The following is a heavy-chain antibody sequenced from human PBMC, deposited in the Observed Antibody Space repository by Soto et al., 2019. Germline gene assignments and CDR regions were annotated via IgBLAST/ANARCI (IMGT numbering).Heavy chain of an antibody. CDR2: IYTSGST. CDR1: GGSISSYY. D-gene: IGHD2-2*01. CDR3: ARACSSNSCYDVFDY. Sequence: QVQLQESGPGLLKPSETLSLTCTVSGGSISSYYWSWIRQPAGKGLEWIGRIYTSGSTNYNPTLKSRVTLSVVTSKNQFSLKLSSVTAADTAVFYCARACSSNSCYDVFDYGGQGTLVTVSS. V-gene: IGHV4-4*07. J-gene: IGHJ4*02.